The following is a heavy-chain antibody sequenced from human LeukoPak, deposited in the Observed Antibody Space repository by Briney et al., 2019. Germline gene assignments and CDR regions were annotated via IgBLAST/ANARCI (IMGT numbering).Heavy chain of an antibody. D-gene: IGHD3-22*01. V-gene: IGHV3-30*04. CDR1: GFIFSSYA. CDR3: ARGRGYLETFDY. CDR2: ISHDGRNK. J-gene: IGHJ4*02. Sequence: GGSLRLSCAASGFIFSSYAMHWVRQAPGKGLEWLAVISHDGRNKYYADSVKGRFTISRHNSKNTVYLQMISLRAEDTALYYCARGRGYLETFDYWGQGTLVTVSS.